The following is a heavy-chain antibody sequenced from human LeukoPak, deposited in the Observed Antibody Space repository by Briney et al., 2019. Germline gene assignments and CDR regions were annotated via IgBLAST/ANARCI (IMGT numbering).Heavy chain of an antibody. J-gene: IGHJ4*02. CDR3: ARAGNNWNGNYFDN. D-gene: IGHD1-20*01. V-gene: IGHV3-21*04. CDR2: ISSSSSYI. CDR1: GFTFSSYS. Sequence: GGSLRLSCAASGFTFSSYSMNWVRQAPGKGLEWVSSISSSSSYIYYADSVKGRFSISRDRSKNTLYLQMNSLRAEDTAVYYCARAGNNWNGNYFDNWGQGILVTVSS.